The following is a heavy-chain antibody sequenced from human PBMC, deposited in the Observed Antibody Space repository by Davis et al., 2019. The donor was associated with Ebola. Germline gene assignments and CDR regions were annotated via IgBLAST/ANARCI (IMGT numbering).Heavy chain of an antibody. CDR1: VITFSSYA. J-gene: IGHJ4*02. CDR2: ISGSGGST. D-gene: IGHD3-3*01. Sequence: GESLKISCTDPVITFSSYAMTWVRQAPGKGLEWVSAISGSGGSTYYADSVKGRFTISRDNSKRTLYLQMNSLRAEDTAVYYCAKGVFGVVISGFDYWGQGTLVTVSS. V-gene: IGHV3-23*01. CDR3: AKGVFGVVISGFDY.